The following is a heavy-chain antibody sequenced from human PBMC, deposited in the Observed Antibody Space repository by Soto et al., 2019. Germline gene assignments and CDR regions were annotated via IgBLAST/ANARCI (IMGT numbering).Heavy chain of an antibody. CDR3: ARAGFCSTTSYSDDFDI. Sequence: QVQLVQSGAEVKKPGASVKVSCKASGYTFTNYAMHWVRQAPGQRPEWMGWINAGNGNTKFSQRFQGRVTITRDTSANIAYMELSSLTSEDTAVYYCARAGFCSTTSYSDDFDIWGQGTMVTVSS. J-gene: IGHJ3*02. V-gene: IGHV1-3*01. CDR1: GYTFTNYA. CDR2: INAGNGNT. D-gene: IGHD2-2*01.